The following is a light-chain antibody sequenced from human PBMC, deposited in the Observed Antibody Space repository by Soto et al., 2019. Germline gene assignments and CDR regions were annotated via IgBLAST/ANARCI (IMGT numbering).Light chain of an antibody. CDR3: SSHTTTTTIREV. CDR2: DVT. V-gene: IGLV2-14*01. J-gene: IGLJ2*01. CDR1: SSDVGGYNF. Sequence: QSALTQPASVSGSPGQSITISCSGTSSDVGGYNFVSWYQQHPGKAPKVMIYDVTNRPSGVSNRFSGSKSGNTASLTISGLQAEDEDDSDYSSHTTTTTIREVFGRGTQLTVL.